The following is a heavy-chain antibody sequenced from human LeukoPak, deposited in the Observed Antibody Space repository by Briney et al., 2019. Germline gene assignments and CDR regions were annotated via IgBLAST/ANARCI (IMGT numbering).Heavy chain of an antibody. D-gene: IGHD3-22*01. V-gene: IGHV3-48*03. CDR3: ARTTYYYANSGSSPVDY. J-gene: IGHJ4*02. CDR1: GFTFSSFE. Sequence: PGGSLRLSCAASGFTFSSFEMNCGRQAPGKGLEWVSYISNSGSTIYYAASVKGRFTISRDNAKNSLYLQMTSLRAADTAVYFCARTTYYYANSGSSPVDYWGQGTLVTVSS. CDR2: ISNSGSTI.